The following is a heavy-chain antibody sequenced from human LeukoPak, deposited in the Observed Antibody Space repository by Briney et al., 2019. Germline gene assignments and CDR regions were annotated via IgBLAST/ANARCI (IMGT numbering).Heavy chain of an antibody. CDR3: ARYYCSGGSCYHPGFDY. CDR1: GASIGSDY. V-gene: IGHV4-59*08. J-gene: IGHJ4*02. Sequence: SETLSLTCTVSGASIGSDYWSWIRQPPGKGLEWIGYIYYSGSTNYNPSLKSRVTISVDTSKNQFSLKLTSVTAADTAVYYCARYYCSGGSCYHPGFDYWGQGTLVTVSS. D-gene: IGHD2-15*01. CDR2: IYYSGST.